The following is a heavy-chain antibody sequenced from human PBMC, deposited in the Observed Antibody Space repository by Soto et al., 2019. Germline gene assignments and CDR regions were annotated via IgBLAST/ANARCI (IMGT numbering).Heavy chain of an antibody. CDR1: GFTFSSYA. D-gene: IGHD3-22*01. CDR3: AKDAGIMIVAPRFFDY. CDR2: ISGSGGNT. Sequence: EVQLLESGGGLVQPGGSLRLSCAASGFTFSSYAMSWVRQAPGKGLEWVSAISGSGGNTYYADSVKGWFTISRDNSRNTLYLQMNSLRAEDTAVYYCAKDAGIMIVAPRFFDYWGQGILVTVSS. J-gene: IGHJ4*02. V-gene: IGHV3-23*01.